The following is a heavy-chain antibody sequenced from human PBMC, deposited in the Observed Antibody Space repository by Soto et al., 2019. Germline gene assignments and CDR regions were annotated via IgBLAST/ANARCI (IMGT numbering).Heavy chain of an antibody. Sequence: QVQLVQSGAEVKRPGSSVKVSCKASGDMFRNSAFTWVRQAPGQGLAWMGGIIPPFRKTDVAQKFQGRVNLTADESTSSLYMEVSSLTSEDTAVYYCARARLSNGDPNIYFFYGLDVWGQGTTITVSS. CDR1: GDMFRNSA. CDR3: ARARLSNGDPNIYFFYGLDV. V-gene: IGHV1-69*01. J-gene: IGHJ6*02. D-gene: IGHD3-10*01. CDR2: IIPPFRKT.